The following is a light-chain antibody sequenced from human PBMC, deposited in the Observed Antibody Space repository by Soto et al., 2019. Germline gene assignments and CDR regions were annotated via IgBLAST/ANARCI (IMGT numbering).Light chain of an antibody. CDR3: QQRCDWPPIT. Sequence: EIVLTQSPATLSLSPGERATLSCRASQSISNCLAWYQQKPGQAPRLLIYDTSSRPPGIPARFSGGGSGTDFTLTISSLEPEDFAVYYCQQRCDWPPITFGGGTKVDIK. CDR2: DTS. J-gene: IGKJ4*01. V-gene: IGKV3-11*01. CDR1: QSISNC.